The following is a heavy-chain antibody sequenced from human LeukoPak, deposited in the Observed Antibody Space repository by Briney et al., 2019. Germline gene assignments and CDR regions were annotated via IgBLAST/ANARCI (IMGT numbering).Heavy chain of an antibody. V-gene: IGHV4-39*01. CDR1: GGSISSSSYY. Sequence: SETLSLTCTVSGGSISSSSYYWGWIRQPPGKGLEWIGSIYYSGSTYYNPSLKSRVTISVDTSKNQFSLKLSSVTAADTAVYYCARRYVLRYFDWFDPWGQGTLVTVSS. J-gene: IGHJ5*02. D-gene: IGHD3-9*01. CDR3: ARRYVLRYFDWFDP. CDR2: IYYSGST.